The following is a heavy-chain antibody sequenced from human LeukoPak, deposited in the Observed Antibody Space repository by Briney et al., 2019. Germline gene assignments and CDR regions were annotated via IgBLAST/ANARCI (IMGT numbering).Heavy chain of an antibody. CDR2: ISAYNGNT. D-gene: IGHD3-22*01. CDR3: ARDRSGNYYDSSDYRY. V-gene: IGHV1-18*04. J-gene: IGHJ4*02. CDR1: GYTFAGFY. Sequence: ASVKVSCKASGYTFAGFYMHWVRQAPGQGLEWMGWISAYNGNTNYARKFQGRLTMTTDTPTNTAYMELRSLRSDDTAVYYCARDRSGNYYDSSDYRYWSQGTLVTVSS.